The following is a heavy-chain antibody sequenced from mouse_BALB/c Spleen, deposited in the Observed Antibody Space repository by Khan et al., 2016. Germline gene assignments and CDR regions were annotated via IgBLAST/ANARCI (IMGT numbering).Heavy chain of an antibody. CDR1: GYTFTNYG. V-gene: IGHV9-1*02. CDR3: AREGGTTVVPLGYFDV. D-gene: IGHD1-1*01. Sequence: QIQLVQSGPELKKPGETVKISCKASGYTFTNYGMNWVKQAPGKGLKWMGWINTYTGEPTYADDFKGRFAFSLETSASTAYLQINNLKNEDMATYFCAREGGTTVVPLGYFDVWGAGTTVTVSS. CDR2: INTYTGEP. J-gene: IGHJ1*01.